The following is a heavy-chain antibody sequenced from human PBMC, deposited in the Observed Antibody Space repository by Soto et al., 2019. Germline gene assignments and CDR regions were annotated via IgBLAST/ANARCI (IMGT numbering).Heavy chain of an antibody. D-gene: IGHD3-16*01. J-gene: IGHJ6*02. CDR1: GGSISSYY. V-gene: IGHV4-59*01. CDR3: ARGWGNGDYYYYGLDV. Sequence: QVQLQESGPGLVKPSETLSLTCSVSGGSISSYYWSWIRQPPGKGLEWIGYIYYSGSTSYNPSLKSRVTISVDTSENRFSLKLNSVSAADTAVYYCARGWGNGDYYYYGLDVWGQGTTVTVSS. CDR2: IYYSGST.